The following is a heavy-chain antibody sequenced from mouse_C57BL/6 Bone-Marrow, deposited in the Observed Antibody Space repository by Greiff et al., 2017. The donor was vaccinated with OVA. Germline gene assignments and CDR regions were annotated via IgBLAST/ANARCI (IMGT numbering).Heavy chain of an antibody. D-gene: IGHD2-1*01. CDR1: GFNIKDDY. J-gene: IGHJ2*01. V-gene: IGHV14-4*01. Sequence: DVKLQESGAELVRPGASVKLSCTASGFNIKDDYMHWVKQRPEQGLEWIGWIDPENGDTEYASKFQGKATITADTSSNTAYLQLSSLTSDDTAVYYCTSYGNFDYWGQGPTLTVPS. CDR2: IDPENGDT. CDR3: TSYGNFDY.